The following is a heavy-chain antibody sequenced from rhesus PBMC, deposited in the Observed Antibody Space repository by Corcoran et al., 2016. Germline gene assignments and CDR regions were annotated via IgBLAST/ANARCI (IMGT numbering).Heavy chain of an antibody. Sequence: QVQLVQSGAEIKQPGASVKLSCRASGYTFTSYYIHWVRQTPGQGLEWIGLISPYNGNKGNAQRVQGRGDLTSDTATGTGYMELSSLKSEDTAVYYCATETSSSEYLEFWGQGALVTVSS. CDR2: ISPYNGNK. V-gene: IGHV1-180*01. CDR1: GYTFTSYY. J-gene: IGHJ1*01. CDR3: ATETSSSEYLEF.